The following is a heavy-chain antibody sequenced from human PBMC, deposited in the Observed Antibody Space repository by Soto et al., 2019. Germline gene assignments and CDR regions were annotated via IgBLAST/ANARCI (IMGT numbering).Heavy chain of an antibody. Sequence: GGSLRLSCAASGFTFSDYYMSWIRQAPGKGLEWVLYIISSSSYTNYADSVKGRFTISRDNAKNSLYLQMNSLRAEDTAVYYCARNQDYCSGGSCYHQYYFDYWGQGTLVTVSS. D-gene: IGHD2-15*01. CDR1: GFTFSDYY. V-gene: IGHV3-11*06. CDR2: IISSSSYT. CDR3: ARNQDYCSGGSCYHQYYFDY. J-gene: IGHJ4*02.